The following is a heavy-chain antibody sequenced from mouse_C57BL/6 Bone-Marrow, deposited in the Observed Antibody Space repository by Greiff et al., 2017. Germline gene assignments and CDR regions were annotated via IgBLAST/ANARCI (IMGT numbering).Heavy chain of an antibody. CDR3: EREGLRRRGYYYAMDY. D-gene: IGHD2-2*01. Sequence: VQLQQSGPELVKPGASVKISCKASGYAFSSSWMNWVKQRPGKGLEWIGRIYPGDGDTNYNGKFKGKATLTADKSSSTAYMQLSSLTSEDSAVYFCEREGLRRRGYYYAMDYWGQGTSVTVSS. CDR1: GYAFSSSW. J-gene: IGHJ4*01. V-gene: IGHV1-82*01. CDR2: IYPGDGDT.